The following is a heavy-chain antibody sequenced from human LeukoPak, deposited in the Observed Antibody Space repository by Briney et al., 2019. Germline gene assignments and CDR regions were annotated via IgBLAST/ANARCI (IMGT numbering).Heavy chain of an antibody. CDR2: IYPGDSDT. CDR3: ARRDGYNHIDY. V-gene: IGHV5-51*01. Sequence: GESLKISCKGSAYSFTSYSSGWVRQMPGKGLEWMGIIYPGDSDTRYSPSLQGQVTISAHKSLSTAYLQWSSLKASDTAMYYCARRDGYNHIDYGGQGTLVTVSS. J-gene: IGHJ4*02. CDR1: AYSFTSYS. D-gene: IGHD5-24*01.